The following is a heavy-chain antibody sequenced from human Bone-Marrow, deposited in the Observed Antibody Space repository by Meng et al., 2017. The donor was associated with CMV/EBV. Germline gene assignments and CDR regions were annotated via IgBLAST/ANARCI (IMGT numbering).Heavy chain of an antibody. CDR1: GFTFSSCA. V-gene: IGHV3-23*01. Sequence: GESLKISCAASGFTFSSCAMSWVRQAPGKGLEWVSAISGSGGSTYYADSVKGRFTISRDNSKNTLYLQMNSLRAEDTAVYYCAKDVVVVTPGYFDYWGQGTLVTVSS. J-gene: IGHJ4*02. CDR2: ISGSGGST. CDR3: AKDVVVVTPGYFDY. D-gene: IGHD3-22*01.